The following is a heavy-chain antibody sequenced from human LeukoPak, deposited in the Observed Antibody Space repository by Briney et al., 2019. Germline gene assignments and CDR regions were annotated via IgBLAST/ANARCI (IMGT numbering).Heavy chain of an antibody. CDR1: GGSVSSGSYY. V-gene: IGHV4-61*01. CDR2: IYYSGST. Sequence: SETLSLTCTVSGGSVSSGSYYWSWIRQPPGKGLEWIGYIYYSGSTNYNPSLKSRVTISVDTSKNQFSLKLSSVTAADTAVYYCARLIFRGVICSPVDYWGQGTLVTVSS. CDR3: ARLIFRGVICSPVDY. D-gene: IGHD3-10*01. J-gene: IGHJ4*02.